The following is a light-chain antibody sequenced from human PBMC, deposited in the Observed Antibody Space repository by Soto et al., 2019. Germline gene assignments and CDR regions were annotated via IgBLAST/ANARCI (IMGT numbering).Light chain of an antibody. CDR1: QSDSSNY. CDR3: QQYDKLPRT. Sequence: LTNAPVRLSLARCEIPTPPCRDSQSDSSNYLAWYQQKPGQAPRLLIYDASNWAPGVPSRFSGSGSGADFTFSISSLQPEDIAAYYCQQYDKLPRTFGGGTKVDI. V-gene: IGKV3-20*01. CDR2: DAS. J-gene: IGKJ4*02.